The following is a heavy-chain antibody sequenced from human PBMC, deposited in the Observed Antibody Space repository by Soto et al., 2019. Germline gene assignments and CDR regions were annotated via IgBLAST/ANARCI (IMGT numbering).Heavy chain of an antibody. V-gene: IGHV5-51*01. CDR1: GYRFTSYW. CDR3: ARKDKSGYFNWFDP. J-gene: IGHJ5*02. Sequence: GESLKISCRTSGYRFTSYWIAWVRQMPGKGLGWMGIIFPSDSDTRYSPSFQGQVTISADRSTSTVFLQWASLKASDTAVYFCARKDKSGYFNWFDPWGQGTLATVSS. CDR2: IFPSDSDT. D-gene: IGHD3-22*01.